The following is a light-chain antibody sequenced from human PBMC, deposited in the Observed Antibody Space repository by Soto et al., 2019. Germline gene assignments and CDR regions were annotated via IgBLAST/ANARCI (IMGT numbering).Light chain of an antibody. CDR2: KAS. CDR1: QSVRTS. J-gene: IGKJ5*01. V-gene: IGKV1-5*03. Sequence: DIQMTQSPSTLSASGGDRVTITCRASQSVRTSLAWYQHKPGRAPTLLIYKASILQSGVPSRFSGSGSGTEFSLTISSLQPDDSATYYCQQYNAYPHTFGQGTRLEIK. CDR3: QQYNAYPHT.